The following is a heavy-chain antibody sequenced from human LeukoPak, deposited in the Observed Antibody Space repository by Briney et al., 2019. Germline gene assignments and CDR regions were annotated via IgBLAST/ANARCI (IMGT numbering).Heavy chain of an antibody. J-gene: IGHJ5*02. CDR2: IYYSGTT. Sequence: SETLSLTCTVSGGSVSSGSYYWSWIRQPPGKGLEWIGYIYYSGTTNYNPSLKSRVTISVDTSKNQFSLKLSSVTAADTAVYYCARTTGRYLQFDPWGQGTLVTVSS. D-gene: IGHD3-9*01. V-gene: IGHV4-61*01. CDR3: ARTTGRYLQFDP. CDR1: GGSVSSGSYY.